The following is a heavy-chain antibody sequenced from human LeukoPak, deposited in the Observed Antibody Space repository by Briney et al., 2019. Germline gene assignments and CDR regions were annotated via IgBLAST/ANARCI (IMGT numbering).Heavy chain of an antibody. J-gene: IGHJ5*02. Sequence: VASVKVSCKASGYTFTGYYMHWVRQAPGQGLEWMGRINPNSGGTNYAQKFQGRVTMTRDTPISTAYMELSRLRSDDTAVYYCARDRYCSSTSCPANWFDPWGQGTLVTVSS. CDR2: INPNSGGT. D-gene: IGHD2-2*01. CDR1: GYTFTGYY. CDR3: ARDRYCSSTSCPANWFDP. V-gene: IGHV1-2*06.